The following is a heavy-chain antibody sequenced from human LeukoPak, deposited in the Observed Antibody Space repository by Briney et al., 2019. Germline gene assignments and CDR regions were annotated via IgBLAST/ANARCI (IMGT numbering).Heavy chain of an antibody. V-gene: IGHV3-66*01. Sequence: GGSLRLSCAASGFTVSNNYMTWFRQAPGKGLEWVSLIYSGGSTYYADSVKGRFTISRDNSKNTLFLQMDSVRVEDTGLYYCARGYTYQMLDYWGQGTLVTVST. CDR1: GFTVSNNY. D-gene: IGHD2-2*01. J-gene: IGHJ4*02. CDR2: IYSGGST. CDR3: ARGYTYQMLDY.